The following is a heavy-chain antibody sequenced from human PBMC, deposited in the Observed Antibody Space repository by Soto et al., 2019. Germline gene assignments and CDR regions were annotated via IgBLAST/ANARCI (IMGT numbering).Heavy chain of an antibody. CDR2: INTENGNT. V-gene: IGHV1-3*04. CDR1: GYTFTNYA. Sequence: QVRLEQSGAEVKKPGASMKIACKGYGYTFTNYAVIWMRQAPGQRLEWMGRINTENGNTKYSEKFKVRVTIPRDTSAGAAYMERNSLRSEDTAVYYCTRDTGYFDSGGQGNLVTGSS. D-gene: IGHD7-27*01. J-gene: IGHJ4*02. CDR3: TRDTGYFDS.